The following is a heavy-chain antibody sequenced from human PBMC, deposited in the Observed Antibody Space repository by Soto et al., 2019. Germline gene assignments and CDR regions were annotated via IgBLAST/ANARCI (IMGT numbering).Heavy chain of an antibody. J-gene: IGHJ5*02. D-gene: IGHD2-2*01. CDR2: IYHSGSF. CDR1: GGSISSGGSY. CDR3: AREDRASSTSAALDP. Sequence: PSETLSLTCTVSGGSISSGGSYWNWIRQRPGKGLEWIGYIYHSGSFYYTPSLKGRAIISADTSKNQFALKLSSVTAADTAVYYCAREDRASSTSAALDPWGQGTLVTVSS. V-gene: IGHV4-31*03.